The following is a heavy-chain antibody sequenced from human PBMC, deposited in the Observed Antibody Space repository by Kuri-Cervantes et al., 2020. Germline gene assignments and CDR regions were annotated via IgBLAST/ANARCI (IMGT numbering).Heavy chain of an antibody. CDR2: INPNSGGT. D-gene: IGHD3-10*01. J-gene: IGHJ6*02. V-gene: IGHV1-2*02. Sequence: ASVKVSCKASGYTFTGYYMHWVRQAPGQGLEWMGWINPNSGGTNYAQKFQGRVTMTRDTSISTAYMELSRLRSDDTAMYYCARGGYGSGSYYYYGMDVWGQGTTVTVSS. CDR1: GYTFTGYY. CDR3: ARGGYGSGSYYYYGMDV.